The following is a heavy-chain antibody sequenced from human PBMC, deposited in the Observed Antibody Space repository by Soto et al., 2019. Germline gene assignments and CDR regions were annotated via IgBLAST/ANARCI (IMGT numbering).Heavy chain of an antibody. CDR3: ARPIAVAGYYYYHGMDV. D-gene: IGHD6-19*01. J-gene: IGHJ6*02. Sequence: QVQLQESGPGLVKPSETLSLNCTVSGASISSYYWSWIRKPPGKGLEWFGHIFFTGSTDYNPSLNSPVTTSLATSKNQFPLKLNSVSAAATPFYYCARPIAVAGYYYYHGMDVWGQGPTVTFSS. CDR1: GASISSYY. CDR2: IFFTGST. V-gene: IGHV4-59*08.